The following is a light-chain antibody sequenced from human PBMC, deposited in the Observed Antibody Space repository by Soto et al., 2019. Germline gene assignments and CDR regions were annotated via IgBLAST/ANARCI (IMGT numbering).Light chain of an antibody. J-gene: IGLJ2*01. CDR1: SSDVGGYNY. CDR3: SSYTSSSTPVA. CDR2: DVS. V-gene: IGLV2-14*01. Sequence: QSALTQPASVSGSPGQSITISCTGTSSDVGGYNYVSWYQQHPGKAPKLMIYDVSNRPSGVSNRFSGSKSGNTASLTISGLQAEDEADYYCSSYTSSSTPVAFGGGTTLTVL.